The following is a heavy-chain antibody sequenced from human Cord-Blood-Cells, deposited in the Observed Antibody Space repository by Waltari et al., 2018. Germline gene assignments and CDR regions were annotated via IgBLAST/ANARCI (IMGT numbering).Heavy chain of an antibody. CDR3: AKEYDFWSGYFDY. V-gene: IGHV3-23*01. D-gene: IGHD3-3*01. J-gene: IGHJ4*02. CDR2: ISGSGGST. CDR1: GFTFSSYA. Sequence: EVQLLESGGGLVQPGGSVRLSCAAAGFTFSSYAMSWVRQAPGKGLEWVSAISGSGGSTYYADSVKGRFTISRDNSKNTLYLQMNSLRAEDTAVYYCAKEYDFWSGYFDYWGQGTLVTVSS.